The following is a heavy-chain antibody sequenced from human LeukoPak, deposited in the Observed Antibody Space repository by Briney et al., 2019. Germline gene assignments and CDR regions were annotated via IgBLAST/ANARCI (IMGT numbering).Heavy chain of an antibody. CDR3: ARHISGSYAHFDY. J-gene: IGHJ4*02. D-gene: IGHD1-26*01. V-gene: IGHV4-59*08. Sequence: PSATLSLTCTVSAGSISGDYWSWIRQHPGKGLEWLGYIYYSGSTNYKPSLKSRVTLSVDTSKNQFSLNLSSVTAADTAVYYCARHISGSYAHFDYWGQGTLVTVSS. CDR2: IYYSGST. CDR1: AGSISGDY.